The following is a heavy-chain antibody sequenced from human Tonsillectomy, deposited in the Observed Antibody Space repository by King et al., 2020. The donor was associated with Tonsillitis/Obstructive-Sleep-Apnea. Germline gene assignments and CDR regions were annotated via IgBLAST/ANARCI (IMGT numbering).Heavy chain of an antibody. V-gene: IGHV3-15*01. CDR2: IKSKTEGGTT. Sequence: VQLVESGGGLVKPGGSLRLSCAASGFTFSNASMSWVRQAPGKGLEWVGRIKSKTEGGTTDYAAPVTGRFTISRDDSKNTLYLQMNSLKTEDTAVYYCTTCERYSSSWYDNWGQGTLVTVSS. J-gene: IGHJ5*02. D-gene: IGHD6-13*01. CDR1: GFTFSNAS. CDR3: TTCERYSSSWYDN.